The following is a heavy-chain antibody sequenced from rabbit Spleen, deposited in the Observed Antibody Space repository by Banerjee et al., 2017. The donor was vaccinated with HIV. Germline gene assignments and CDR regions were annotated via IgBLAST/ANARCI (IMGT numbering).Heavy chain of an antibody. V-gene: IGHV1S7*01. Sequence: QLVESGGGLVKPEGSLKLSCTASGFSFSIYYMSWVRQAPGKGLEWIGVIYAGKGDTDYANWVNGRFTISSDNAQNTVDLQMNSLTAADTATYFCAREERVDNVWAVKLWGPGTLVTVS. CDR3: AREERVDNVWAVKL. CDR2: IYAGKGDT. J-gene: IGHJ4*01. CDR1: GFSFSIYY. D-gene: IGHD5-1*01.